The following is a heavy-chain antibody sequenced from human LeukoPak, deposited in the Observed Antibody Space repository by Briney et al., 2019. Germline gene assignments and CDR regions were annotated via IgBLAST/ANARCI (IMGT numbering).Heavy chain of an antibody. V-gene: IGHV3-74*01. Sequence: GGSLRLSCAASGLTFSNYWMNWVRQAPGKGLVWVSSINSDGSNTRYADSVKGRFTISRDNAKNTLYLQMNSLRAEDTAVYYCATSADSGPSPKEDYWGQGTLVTVSS. CDR1: GLTFSNYW. CDR2: INSDGSNT. J-gene: IGHJ4*02. CDR3: ATSADSGPSPKEDY. D-gene: IGHD1-26*01.